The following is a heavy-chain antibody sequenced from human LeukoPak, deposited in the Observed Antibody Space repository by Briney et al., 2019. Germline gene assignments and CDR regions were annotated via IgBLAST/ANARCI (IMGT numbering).Heavy chain of an antibody. CDR3: STVTSSYYYYYMDV. CDR1: GFTFSNAW. CDR2: IKSKTDGGTT. V-gene: IGHV3-15*01. J-gene: IGHJ6*03. D-gene: IGHD1-14*01. Sequence: GGSLRLSCAASGFTFSNAWMSWVRQAPGKGLEWVGRIKSKTDGGTTDYAAPVKGRFTISRDDSKNTLYLQMNSLKTEDTAVYYCSTVTSSYYYYYMDVWGKGTTVTVSS.